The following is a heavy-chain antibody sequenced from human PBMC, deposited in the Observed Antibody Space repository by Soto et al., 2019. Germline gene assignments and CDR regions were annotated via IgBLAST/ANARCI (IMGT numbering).Heavy chain of an antibody. V-gene: IGHV4-31*03. J-gene: IGHJ6*02. CDR2: IYYSGST. Sequence: PSETLSLTCTVSGGSISSGGYYWSWIRQHPGKGLEWIGYIYYSGSTYYNPSLKSRVTISVDTSKSQFSLKPSSVTAADTAVYYCARDFTDSSGPTLGMGVWGQGTLVTVSS. CDR3: ARDFTDSSGPTLGMGV. CDR1: GGSISSGGYY. D-gene: IGHD6-19*01.